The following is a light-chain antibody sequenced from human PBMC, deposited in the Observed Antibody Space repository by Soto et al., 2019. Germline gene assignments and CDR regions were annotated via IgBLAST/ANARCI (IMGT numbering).Light chain of an antibody. CDR1: QSVTNS. J-gene: IGKJ4*01. CDR2: DAS. CDR3: HQRGAWPLT. V-gene: IGKV3-11*01. Sequence: ITLTQSPGTLSLSPRERATLSCRASQSVTNSLAWFQQKPGQAPRLLIYDASKRPSGVPARFSGSGSGTDFTLTISSLEPEDFAVYYCHQRGAWPLTFGGGTTVEI.